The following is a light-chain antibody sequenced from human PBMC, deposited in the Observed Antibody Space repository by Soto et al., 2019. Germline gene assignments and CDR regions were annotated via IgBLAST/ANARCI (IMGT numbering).Light chain of an antibody. Sequence: DIQMTQSPSSLSASVGDRVTITCQASQDIATYLNWFQQKPGKAPKLLIYDASNLETGVPSRFSGSSSGTQFTFTISSLQPDDFATYYCQQYNSYCTLGQGTKVDIK. CDR2: DAS. CDR1: QDIATY. CDR3: QQYNSYCT. V-gene: IGKV1-33*01. J-gene: IGKJ1*01.